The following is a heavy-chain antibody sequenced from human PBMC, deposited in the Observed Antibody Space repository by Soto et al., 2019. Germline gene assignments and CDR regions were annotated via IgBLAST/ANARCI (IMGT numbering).Heavy chain of an antibody. CDR3: ARKDYYDSSGYRRDFDY. Sequence: ASVKVCFASCVYTFTSCGIICVRQAPSQGLEWMGWISAYNGNTNYAQKLQGRVTMTTDTSTSTAYMELRSLRSDDTAVYYCARKDYYDSSGYRRDFDYWGQGTLVTVSS. D-gene: IGHD3-22*01. V-gene: IGHV1-18*01. J-gene: IGHJ4*02. CDR1: VYTFTSCG. CDR2: ISAYNGNT.